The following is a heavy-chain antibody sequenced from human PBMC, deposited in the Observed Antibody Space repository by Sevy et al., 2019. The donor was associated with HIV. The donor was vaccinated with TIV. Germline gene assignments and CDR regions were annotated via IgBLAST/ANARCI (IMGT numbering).Heavy chain of an antibody. CDR3: ARGPLFSPEYCSGGACPTIDY. CDR1: GVSFSDYY. V-gene: IGHV4-34*01. D-gene: IGHD2-15*01. CDR2: VSQSGRA. Sequence: SETLSLTCAVSGVSFSDYYWAWVRQPPGKGLEWIGEVSQSGRANYNPSLRSRVIMSLDTSNNQFSLKLTSVTAAYTAMYYCARGPLFSPEYCSGGACPTIDYWSQGTRVTVSS. J-gene: IGHJ4*02.